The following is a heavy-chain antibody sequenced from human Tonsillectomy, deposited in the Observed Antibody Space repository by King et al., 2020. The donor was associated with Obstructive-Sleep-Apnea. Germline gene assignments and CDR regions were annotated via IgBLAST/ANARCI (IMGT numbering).Heavy chain of an antibody. D-gene: IGHD5-12*01. J-gene: IGHJ4*02. V-gene: IGHV4-59*08. Sequence: QLQESGPGLVKPSETLSLTCTVSGGSISNYYWSWIRQPPGKGLEWIGYMYYSGNTNFNPSLKSRVTISADTSKIQFSLRLSSVTAAATAVYYCARHRGVEDYGGYGDFFDYWGQGTLVTVSS. CDR2: MYYSGNT. CDR3: ARHRGVEDYGGYGDFFDY. CDR1: GGSISNYY.